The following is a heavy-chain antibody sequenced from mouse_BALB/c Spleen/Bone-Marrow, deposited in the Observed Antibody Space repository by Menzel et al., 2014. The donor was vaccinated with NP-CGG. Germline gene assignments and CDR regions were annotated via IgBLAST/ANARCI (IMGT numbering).Heavy chain of an antibody. J-gene: IGHJ2*01. CDR2: IYPGSGNT. V-gene: IGHV1-84*02. D-gene: IGHD2-1*01. CDR1: GYTFTDYY. Sequence: VQRVESGPELVKPGASVKISCKASGYTFTDYYINWVKQTPGKGLELIGWIYPGSGNTNYKEKFKGKATLTVDKSSNTAYMQLSSLTSEDTAVYFCARPPDYGNYDDYWGQGTTLTVSS. CDR3: ARPPDYGNYDDY.